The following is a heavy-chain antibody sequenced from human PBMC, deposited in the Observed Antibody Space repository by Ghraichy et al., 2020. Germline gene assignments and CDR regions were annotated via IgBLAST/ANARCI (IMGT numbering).Heavy chain of an antibody. D-gene: IGHD3-3*01. J-gene: IGHJ6*02. CDR3: ARSPYDFWSGYTDYYYYYGMDV. Sequence: LSLTCAASGFTFSSYAMHWVRQAPGKGLEWVAVISYDGSNKYYADSVKGRFTISRDNSKNTLYLQMNSLRAEDTAVYYCARSPYDFWSGYTDYYYYYGMDVWGQGTTVTVSS. CDR1: GFTFSSYA. CDR2: ISYDGSNK. V-gene: IGHV3-30-3*01.